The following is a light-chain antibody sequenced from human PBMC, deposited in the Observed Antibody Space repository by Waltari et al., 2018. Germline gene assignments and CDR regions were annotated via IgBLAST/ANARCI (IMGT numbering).Light chain of an antibody. V-gene: IGLV3-1*01. J-gene: IGLJ2*01. CDR2: QDD. Sequence: SYELTQPPSVSVSPGQTATITCSGERWGNEFVCWYQQKAGQAPLLVIYQDDKRPPDISERFSGSNSGNTATLIISETQATDEADYFCQAWVGSNVVFGGGTKLTVL. CDR1: RWGNEF. CDR3: QAWVGSNVV.